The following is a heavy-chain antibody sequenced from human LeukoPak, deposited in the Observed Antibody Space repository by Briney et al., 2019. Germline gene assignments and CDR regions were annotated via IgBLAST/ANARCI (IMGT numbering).Heavy chain of an antibody. CDR2: IIPMLGTT. CDR1: GGTFSSYA. Sequence: ASVKVSCKSSGGTFSSYAIHWVRQAPGQGLEWMGGIIPMLGTTDYAQKFQGRVTITADEATTAAYMELSSLRSDDTAVYYCARVGFEMENRFPYFDYWGQGTLVTVSS. CDR3: ARVGFEMENRFPYFDY. V-gene: IGHV1-69*13. J-gene: IGHJ4*02. D-gene: IGHD5-24*01.